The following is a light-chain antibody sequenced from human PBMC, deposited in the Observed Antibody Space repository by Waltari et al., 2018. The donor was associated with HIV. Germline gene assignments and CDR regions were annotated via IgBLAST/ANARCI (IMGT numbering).Light chain of an antibody. V-gene: IGLV2-14*01. CDR3: SSYTGTSTLYV. Sequence: QSALTQPASVSGSPGQSLTISCTGTNSDLGAYNYVSWYQQHPGKAPKLLIYEVSNRPSGVSNRFSGSKSGTTASLTISGLQAEDEADYYCSSYTGTSTLYVFGPGTKVTVL. CDR1: NSDLGAYNY. J-gene: IGLJ1*01. CDR2: EVS.